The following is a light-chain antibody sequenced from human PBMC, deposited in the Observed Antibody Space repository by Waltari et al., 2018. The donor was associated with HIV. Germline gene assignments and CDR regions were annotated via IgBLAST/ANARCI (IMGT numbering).Light chain of an antibody. CDR2: DVS. V-gene: IGLV2-11*01. CDR1: TSDLGTYKL. Sequence: QSALTQPRSVSGSPGQSATIACTGTTSDLGTYKLVTWYQQNPGKVPKLMIYDVSERPSGVPDRFSGSKSGNTASLTISGLQADDEADYYCCSYIGNYTWVFGGGTKLTVL. J-gene: IGLJ3*02. CDR3: CSYIGNYTWV.